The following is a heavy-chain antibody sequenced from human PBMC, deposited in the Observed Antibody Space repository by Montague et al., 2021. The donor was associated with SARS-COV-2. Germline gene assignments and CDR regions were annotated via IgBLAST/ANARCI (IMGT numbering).Heavy chain of an antibody. J-gene: IGHJ4*02. Sequence: SETLSLTCTVSGGSVISDTYFWSWIRQPPGKGLEWIAYIYENDTTNNNPSFWSRVSMSSDRSKNQFSLKLTSVTPADTAVYYCARAANILSGFYNHPFEYWGQGILVTVSS. CDR2: IYENDTT. CDR3: ARAANILSGFYNHPFEY. D-gene: IGHD3-9*01. V-gene: IGHV4-61*01. CDR1: GGSVISDTYF.